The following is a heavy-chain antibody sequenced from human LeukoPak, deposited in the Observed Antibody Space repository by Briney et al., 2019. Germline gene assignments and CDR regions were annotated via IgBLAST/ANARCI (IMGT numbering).Heavy chain of an antibody. Sequence: GGSLRLSCAGSGFIFSDHYLDWVRQPPGRGLEWVGRSRIKTDGYITQYAASVTGRFTISRDESKNSLYLHMNSLRSEDTAVYFCVRGHSSFDLWGQGTMVTVSS. V-gene: IGHV3-72*01. CDR1: GFIFSDHY. J-gene: IGHJ3*01. D-gene: IGHD2-15*01. CDR3: VRGHSSFDL. CDR2: SRIKTDGYIT.